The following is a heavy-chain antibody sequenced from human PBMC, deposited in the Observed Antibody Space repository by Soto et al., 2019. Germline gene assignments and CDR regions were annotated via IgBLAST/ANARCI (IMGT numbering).Heavy chain of an antibody. CDR1: GYTFSDYY. CDR3: ARGAEVGIELAAFDQ. Sequence: QVHLVQSGAEVKRAGASVTVSCKASGYTFSDYYIHWVRQAPGKGLQWMGCINLKSGDRRYAQMFRGWVFMTRDTSISTAYMEVSGLKSDDTAVYFCARGAEVGIELAAFDQWGQGTLVTVSA. J-gene: IGHJ4*02. V-gene: IGHV1-2*04. D-gene: IGHD2-8*02. CDR2: INLKSGDR.